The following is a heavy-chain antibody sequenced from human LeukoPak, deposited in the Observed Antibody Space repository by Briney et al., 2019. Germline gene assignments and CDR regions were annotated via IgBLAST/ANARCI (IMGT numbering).Heavy chain of an antibody. CDR3: ATRNSFLEWTTQHHNGFDP. D-gene: IGHD3-3*02. CDR1: GYTLTELS. CDR2: FDPEDGET. V-gene: IGHV1-24*01. Sequence: ASVKVSCKVSGYTLTELSMHWVRQAPGKGLEWMGGFDPEDGETIYAQKFQGRVTMTEDTSTDTAYMELSSLRSEDTAVYYCATRNSFLEWTTQHHNGFDPWGQGTLVTVSS. J-gene: IGHJ5*02.